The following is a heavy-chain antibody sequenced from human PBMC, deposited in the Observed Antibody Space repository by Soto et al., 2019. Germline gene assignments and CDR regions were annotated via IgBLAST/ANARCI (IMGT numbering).Heavy chain of an antibody. J-gene: IGHJ6*02. D-gene: IGHD3-10*01. CDR3: AREWGVLPYYVMNV. CDR2: ISYTGRT. V-gene: IGHV4-61*03. CDR1: GDSVTSGSYY. Sequence: SDTLSLTCIVSGDSVTSGSYYWTWLRQPPGKGLEWIGYISYTGRTKYNRSLQSRVTISVDTSKNDFSLNLSSVTAADTAVYFCAREWGVLPYYVMNVWGHGSAVTVSS.